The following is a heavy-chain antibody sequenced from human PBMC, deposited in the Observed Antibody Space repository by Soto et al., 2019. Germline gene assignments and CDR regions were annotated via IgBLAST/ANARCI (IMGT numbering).Heavy chain of an antibody. Sequence: GESLKISCKGSGYSFTSYWISWVRQMPGKGLEWMGRIDPSDSYTNYSPSFQGHVTISADKSISTAYLQWSSLKASDTAMYYCARGKTGTTPRNYYGMDVWGQGTTVTVSS. CDR3: ARGKTGTTPRNYYGMDV. CDR1: GYSFTSYW. J-gene: IGHJ6*02. CDR2: IDPSDSYT. D-gene: IGHD1-7*01. V-gene: IGHV5-10-1*01.